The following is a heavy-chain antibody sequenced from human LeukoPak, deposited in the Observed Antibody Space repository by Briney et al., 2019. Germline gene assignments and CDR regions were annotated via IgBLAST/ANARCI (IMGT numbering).Heavy chain of an antibody. Sequence: GGSLRLSCAASGFTFSSYEMNWVRQAPGKGLEWVSFISNSGNTIYYADSVEGRFTISRDNAKNSLYLQMDSLRAEDTAVYYCARDLRFYDYWGQGTLVTVSS. CDR1: GFTFSSYE. V-gene: IGHV3-48*03. CDR3: ARDLRFYDY. J-gene: IGHJ4*02. D-gene: IGHD5/OR15-5a*01. CDR2: ISNSGNTI.